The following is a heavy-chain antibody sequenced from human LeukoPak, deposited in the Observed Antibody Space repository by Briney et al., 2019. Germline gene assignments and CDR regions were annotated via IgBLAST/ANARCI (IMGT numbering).Heavy chain of an antibody. D-gene: IGHD6-19*01. Sequence: GGSLRLSCAASGFPFSSYWMSWVRQAPGKGLEWVANIKQDGSEEYYVGSVKGRFTISRDNAKNSLYLQMNSLRAEDTAVYYCARVEFYGSQLQDYWGQGILVTVSS. CDR1: GFPFSSYW. V-gene: IGHV3-7*01. CDR3: ARVEFYGSQLQDY. CDR2: IKQDGSEE. J-gene: IGHJ4*02.